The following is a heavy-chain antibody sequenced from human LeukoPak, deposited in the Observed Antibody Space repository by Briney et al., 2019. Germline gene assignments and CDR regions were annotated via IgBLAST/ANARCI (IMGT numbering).Heavy chain of an antibody. Sequence: PGGSLRLSCAASGFTFSSYGMHWVRQAPGKGLEWVAFIRYDGSNKYYADSVKGRFTISRDNSKNTLYLQMNSLRAEDTAVYYCANGRTYYYDSSGYSFDYWGQGTLVTVSS. CDR1: GFTFSSYG. CDR2: IRYDGSNK. J-gene: IGHJ4*02. CDR3: ANGRTYYYDSSGYSFDY. D-gene: IGHD3-22*01. V-gene: IGHV3-30*02.